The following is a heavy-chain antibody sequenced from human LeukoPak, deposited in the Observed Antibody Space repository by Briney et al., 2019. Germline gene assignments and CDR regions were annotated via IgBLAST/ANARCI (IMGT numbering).Heavy chain of an antibody. V-gene: IGHV3-15*01. J-gene: IGHJ4*02. CDR3: TTDLDRGWSFDY. CDR2: IKSKTDGGTT. Sequence: GGSLRLSCAASGFTFSNAWMSWVRQAPGKGLEWVGRIKSKTDGGTTDYAAPVKGRFTISRDDSKNTLYLQMNSVKTEDTAVYYCTTDLDRGWSFDYWGQGTLVTVSS. D-gene: IGHD6-19*01. CDR1: GFTFSNAW.